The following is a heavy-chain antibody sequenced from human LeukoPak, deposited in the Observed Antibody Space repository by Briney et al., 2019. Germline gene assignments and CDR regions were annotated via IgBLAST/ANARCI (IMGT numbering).Heavy chain of an antibody. CDR1: GFTFSAYS. V-gene: IGHV4-38-2*01. J-gene: IGHJ5*02. Sequence: GSLRLSCAASGFTFSAYSLNWIRQPPGKGLEWIGSIYYSGSTYYNPSLKSRVTISVDTSNNQFSLKLSSVTAADTAVYYCARVGRRGYRVNNWFDPWGQGTLVTVSS. CDR2: IYYSGST. CDR3: ARVGRRGYRVNNWFDP. D-gene: IGHD5-18*01.